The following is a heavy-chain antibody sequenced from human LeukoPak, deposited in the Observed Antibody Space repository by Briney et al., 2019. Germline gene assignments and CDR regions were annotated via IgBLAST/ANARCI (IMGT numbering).Heavy chain of an antibody. V-gene: IGHV3-30-3*01. CDR2: ITYDGSSK. CDR3: ARDLQAFDI. Sequence: GGSLRLSCAASGFTFSSNAMHWVRQAPGKGLEWVAVITYDGSSKYYADSVKGRFTISRDNSNNTLYLQMNSLRGDDTAVYHCARDLQAFDIWGQGTMVTVSS. CDR1: GFTFSSNA. J-gene: IGHJ3*02.